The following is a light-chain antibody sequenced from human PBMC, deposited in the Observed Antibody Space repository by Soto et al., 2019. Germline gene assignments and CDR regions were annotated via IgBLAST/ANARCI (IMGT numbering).Light chain of an antibody. CDR2: GAS. Sequence: EIVLTQSPGTLSLSPWERATLSCRASQSVSSSYLAWYQQKPGQAPRLLIYGASSRATGIPDRFSGSGSGADFTLTISRLEPEDFAVYYCQQFGNSRWTFGQGTKVDIK. V-gene: IGKV3-20*01. CDR3: QQFGNSRWT. J-gene: IGKJ1*01. CDR1: QSVSSSY.